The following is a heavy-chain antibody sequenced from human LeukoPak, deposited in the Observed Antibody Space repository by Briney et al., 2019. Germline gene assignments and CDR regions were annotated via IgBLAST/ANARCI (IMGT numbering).Heavy chain of an antibody. Sequence: GGSLRLSCAASGFTFSDYYMSWIRQAPGKGPEWVGFIRSKGHGGTTEYAASVKGRFTISRDDSKSIAYLQMNSLKNEDTAVYYCARNDGDRWGQGTLVTVSS. CDR1: GFTFSDYY. J-gene: IGHJ5*02. CDR2: IRSKGHGGTT. D-gene: IGHD1-1*01. CDR3: ARNDGDR. V-gene: IGHV3-71*01.